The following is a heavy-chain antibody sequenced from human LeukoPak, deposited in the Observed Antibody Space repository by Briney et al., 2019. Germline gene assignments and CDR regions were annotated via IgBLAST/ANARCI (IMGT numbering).Heavy chain of an antibody. CDR1: GGSISSYY. V-gene: IGHV4-59*08. Sequence: SETLSLTCTVSGGSISSYYWSWIRQPPGKGLEWIGYIYYSRSTNYNPSLKSRVTISVDTSKNQFSLKLSSVTAADTAVYYCARLPVTTYYYYGMDVWGQGTTVTVSS. J-gene: IGHJ6*02. CDR3: ARLPVTTYYYYGMDV. CDR2: IYYSRST. D-gene: IGHD1-1*01.